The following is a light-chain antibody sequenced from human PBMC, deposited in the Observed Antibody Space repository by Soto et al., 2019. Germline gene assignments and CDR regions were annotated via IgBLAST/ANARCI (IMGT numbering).Light chain of an antibody. CDR3: QQSYSNPRT. Sequence: DIQMTQSPSSLSASVGDRVTITCRASQSISSYLNWYQQKPGKAPKLLIYAASSLQSGVPSRFSGSGSGTGFTLTISTLQPEDFATYYCQQSYSNPRTFGQGTKVEIK. CDR1: QSISSY. J-gene: IGKJ1*01. CDR2: AAS. V-gene: IGKV1-39*01.